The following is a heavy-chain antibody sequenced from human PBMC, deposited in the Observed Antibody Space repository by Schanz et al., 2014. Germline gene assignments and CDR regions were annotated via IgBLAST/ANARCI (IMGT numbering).Heavy chain of an antibody. J-gene: IGHJ4*02. CDR3: AREQVAYWGLDY. D-gene: IGHD5-12*01. V-gene: IGHV4-4*02. Sequence: QVQLQESGPGLVKPSGTLSLTCAVSGVSISSNTWWSWVRQPPGKGLEWIGEIYHRGNTNYNPSLKSRVTMSLDKSRNHFSRQLSSVTAADTAVYYCAREQVAYWGLDYWGQGTLVTVSS. CDR2: IYHRGNT. CDR1: GVSISSNTW.